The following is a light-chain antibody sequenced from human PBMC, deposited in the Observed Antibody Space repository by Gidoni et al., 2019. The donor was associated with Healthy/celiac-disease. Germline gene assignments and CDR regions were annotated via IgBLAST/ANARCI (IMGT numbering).Light chain of an antibody. J-gene: IGKJ1*01. CDR1: QSVLYSSNNKNY. CDR2: WAS. Sequence: DIVMTQSPDSLAVSLGERATINCKSSQSVLYSSNNKNYLAWYQQKPGQPPKLLIYWASTRESGVPDRFSGSGSGTDFTLTISSLQAEDVAVYYCQQYYSTPPWTFGQGQPRWKSN. V-gene: IGKV4-1*01. CDR3: QQYYSTPPWT.